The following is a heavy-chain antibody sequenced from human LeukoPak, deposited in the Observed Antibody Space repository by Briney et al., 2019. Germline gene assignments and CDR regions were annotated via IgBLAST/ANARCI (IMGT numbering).Heavy chain of an antibody. CDR3: ATLFSSGWTDYPYGRDV. V-gene: IGHV4-39*05. J-gene: IGHJ6*02. CDR1: GGSVSSERYY. Sequence: SEPPSLLCTVSGGSVSSERYYWGWIRQSPGKGLEWIGSVHYSGLTYYNPSLKSRVTLSVDTSNNQFSLRLSSVTPADTAVYFCATLFSSGWTDYPYGRDVWAKGPRSPSP. CDR2: VHYSGLT. D-gene: IGHD6-19*01.